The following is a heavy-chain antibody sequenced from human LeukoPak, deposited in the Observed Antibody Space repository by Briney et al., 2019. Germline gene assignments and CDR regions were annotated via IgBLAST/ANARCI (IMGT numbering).Heavy chain of an antibody. CDR3: ARDGYCSSTSCFAY. V-gene: IGHV1-3*01. CDR2: INAGNGNT. J-gene: IGHJ4*02. D-gene: IGHD2-2*01. CDR1: GDTFTSYA. Sequence: GASLKVSCKASGDTFTSYAMHWVRQAPGQRLEWMGWINAGNGNTKYSQKFQGRVTITRDTSASTAYMELSSLRSEDTAVYYCARDGYCSSTSCFAYWGQGTLVTVSS.